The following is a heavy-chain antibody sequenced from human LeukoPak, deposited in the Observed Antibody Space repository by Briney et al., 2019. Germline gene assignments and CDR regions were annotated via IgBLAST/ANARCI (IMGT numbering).Heavy chain of an antibody. V-gene: IGHV4-39*01. Sequence: SETLSLTCTVSAASITSSSYYWGWIRQPPGKGLEWIGSFYYIGNTHYSPSLKSRVTISVDTSKNHFSLNLSSVTAADTAIYYCARYMPGTMFDYWGQGTLVTVSS. J-gene: IGHJ4*02. CDR2: FYYIGNT. D-gene: IGHD4/OR15-4a*01. CDR1: AASITSSSYY. CDR3: ARYMPGTMFDY.